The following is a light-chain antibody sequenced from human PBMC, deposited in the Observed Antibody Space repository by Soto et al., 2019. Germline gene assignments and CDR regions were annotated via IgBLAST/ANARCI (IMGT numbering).Light chain of an antibody. CDR3: QSYDSSLSGSGVVV. CDR2: GNS. V-gene: IGLV1-40*01. Sequence: QSVLTQPPSVSGAPGQRVTISCTGSSSNIGAGYDVHWYQQLPGTAPKLLIYGNSNRPSGVPDRFSGSKSGTSASLAITGLQAEDEADYYCQSYDSSLSGSGVVVFGGGTKVTVL. J-gene: IGLJ2*01. CDR1: SSNIGAGYD.